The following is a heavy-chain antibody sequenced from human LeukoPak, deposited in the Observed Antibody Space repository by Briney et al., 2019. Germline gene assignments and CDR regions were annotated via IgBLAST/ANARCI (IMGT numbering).Heavy chain of an antibody. D-gene: IGHD3-10*01. J-gene: IGHJ4*02. V-gene: IGHV4-34*01. CDR3: ARGRSRRFYNY. Sequence: PSETLSLTCAVYGGSFSGYYWSWIRQPPGKGLEWIGEINHSGSTNYNPSLKSRVTMSVDTSKNQFSLKLSSVTAADTAVYYCARGRSRRFYNYWGQGTLVTVSS. CDR1: GGSFSGYY. CDR2: INHSGST.